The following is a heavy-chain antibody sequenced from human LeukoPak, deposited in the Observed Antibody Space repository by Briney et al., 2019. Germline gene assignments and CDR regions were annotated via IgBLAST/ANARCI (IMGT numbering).Heavy chain of an antibody. Sequence: GGSLRLSCAASGFTFSSYEMNWVRQAPGKGLEWVSYISSRDSIIYYADSVEGRFTISRDNAKNSLYLQMNSLRAEDTAVYYCAREKDTIDAFGIWGQGTMVTVSS. CDR2: ISSRDSII. V-gene: IGHV3-48*03. CDR3: AREKDTIDAFGI. D-gene: IGHD2-15*01. CDR1: GFTFSSYE. J-gene: IGHJ3*02.